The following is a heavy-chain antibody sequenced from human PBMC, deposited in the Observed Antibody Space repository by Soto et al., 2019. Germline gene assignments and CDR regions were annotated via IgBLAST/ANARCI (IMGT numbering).Heavy chain of an antibody. CDR2: IWYDGSNK. CDR1: GFTFSSYG. Sequence: GGSLRLSCEASGFTFSSYGMHWVRQAPGKGLEWVAVIWYDGSNKYYADSVKGRFTISRDNSKNTLYLQMNSLRAEDTAVYYCARDRGQWLVQRDPFDYWGQGTLVTVSS. D-gene: IGHD6-19*01. J-gene: IGHJ4*02. CDR3: ARDRGQWLVQRDPFDY. V-gene: IGHV3-33*01.